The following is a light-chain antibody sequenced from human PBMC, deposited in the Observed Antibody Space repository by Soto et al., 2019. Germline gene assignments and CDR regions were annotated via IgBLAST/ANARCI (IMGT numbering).Light chain of an antibody. Sequence: EIVMTQSPATLSVSPGERATLSCRASQSVSSNLAWYQQKPGQAPRLLIYDVSNRATGIPARFSGSGSGTDFTLTISSLEPEDFAVYYCQQRSNWPPFTFGPGTKVDLK. CDR1: QSVSSN. V-gene: IGKV3-11*01. CDR3: QQRSNWPPFT. J-gene: IGKJ3*01. CDR2: DVS.